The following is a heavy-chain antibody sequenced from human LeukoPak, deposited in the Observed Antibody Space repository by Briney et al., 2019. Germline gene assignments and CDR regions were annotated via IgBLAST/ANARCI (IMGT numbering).Heavy chain of an antibody. Sequence: PGGSLRLSCVASGFTFSSYSMNWVRQAPGKGLEWVAFISTGSSYKYYVDSLKGRFTISRDNAKKSLYLQINSLRAEDTAVYYCARVTRGGYDGYFDYWGQGTLVTVSS. CDR3: ARVTRGGYDGYFDY. V-gene: IGHV3-21*01. CDR2: ISTGSSYK. J-gene: IGHJ4*02. CDR1: GFTFSSYS. D-gene: IGHD5-12*01.